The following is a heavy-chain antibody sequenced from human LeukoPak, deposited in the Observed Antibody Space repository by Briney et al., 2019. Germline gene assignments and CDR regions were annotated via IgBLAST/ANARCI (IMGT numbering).Heavy chain of an antibody. CDR1: GYTFTSYG. V-gene: IGHV1-18*01. D-gene: IGHD3-22*01. J-gene: IGHJ3*02. CDR3: ASLKNYYDSSGNLVTDAFDI. Sequence: ASVKVSCKASGYTFTSYGISWVRQAPGQGLEWMGWISAYNGNTNYPQKLQGRVTMTTDTSTSTAYMELRSLRSDDTAVYYCASLKNYYDSSGNLVTDAFDIWGQGTMVTVSS. CDR2: ISAYNGNT.